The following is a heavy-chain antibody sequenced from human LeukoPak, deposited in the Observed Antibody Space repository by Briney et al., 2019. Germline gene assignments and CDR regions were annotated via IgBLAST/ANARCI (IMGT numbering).Heavy chain of an antibody. D-gene: IGHD3-22*01. CDR3: ARGDYYDSSGYSIDY. V-gene: IGHV1-2*05. J-gene: IGHJ4*02. Sequence: ASVKVSCKASGYTFTGYYMHWVRQAPGQGLECMGRINPNSGGTNYAQKFQSRVTMTRDTSISTDYMELSRMRSDDKDVYYCARGDYYDSSGYSIDYWGQGPLVTVSS. CDR1: GYTFTGYY. CDR2: INPNSGGT.